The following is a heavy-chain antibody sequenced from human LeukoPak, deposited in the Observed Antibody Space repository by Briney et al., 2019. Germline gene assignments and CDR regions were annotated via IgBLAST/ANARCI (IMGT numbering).Heavy chain of an antibody. CDR2: IIPIFGTA. D-gene: IGHD3-10*01. V-gene: IGHV1-69*05. CDR3: ARRPMVRGVSLFGDDY. CDR1: GGTFSSYA. J-gene: IGHJ4*02. Sequence: SVKVSCKASGGTFSSYAISWVRQAPGQGLEWMGGIIPIFGTANYAQKFQGRVTITTDESTSTAYMELSSLRSDDTAVYYCARRPMVRGVSLFGDDYWGQGTLVTVTS.